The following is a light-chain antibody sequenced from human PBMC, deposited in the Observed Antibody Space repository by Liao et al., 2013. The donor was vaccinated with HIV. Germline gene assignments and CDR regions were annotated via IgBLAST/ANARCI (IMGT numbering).Light chain of an antibody. J-gene: IGLJ3*02. CDR2: YNS. Sequence: SYELTQPPSVSVSPGQTASITCSGDKLGDKYACWHQQKPGQSPVLVIYYNSDRPSGIPERFSGSNSGNTATLTISRVEAGDEADYYCQTWDSSAYWVFGGGTKLTVL. CDR1: KLGDKY. V-gene: IGLV3-1*01. CDR3: QTWDSSAYWV.